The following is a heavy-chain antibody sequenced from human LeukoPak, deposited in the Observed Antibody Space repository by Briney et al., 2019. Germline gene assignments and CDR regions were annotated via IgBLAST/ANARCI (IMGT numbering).Heavy chain of an antibody. CDR1: GFTFSRSA. CDR3: MTWIHSRTGGK. Sequence: GGSLRLSCAASGFTFSRSAMHWVRQASGKGLEWVGRIRSKANSYATAYAASVKGRFTISRDDSKNTAYLQMNSLKTEDTAVYYCMTWIHSRTGGKWGQGTLVTVSS. CDR2: IRSKANSYAT. J-gene: IGHJ4*02. V-gene: IGHV3-73*01. D-gene: IGHD5-18*01.